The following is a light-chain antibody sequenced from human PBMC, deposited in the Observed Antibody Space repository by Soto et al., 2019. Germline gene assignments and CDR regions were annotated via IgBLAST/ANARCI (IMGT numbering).Light chain of an antibody. CDR1: QSVSTS. CDR2: GAS. CDR3: QQYNTWWT. J-gene: IGKJ1*01. Sequence: EIVMTQSPATLSVSPGERATLSCRASQSVSTSLAWYQQKPGQAPSLLLSGASTRATGVPARFSGSGSETEITLTISRLQDEDVVVYYWQQYNTWWTFGQGTKVEIK. V-gene: IGKV3-15*01.